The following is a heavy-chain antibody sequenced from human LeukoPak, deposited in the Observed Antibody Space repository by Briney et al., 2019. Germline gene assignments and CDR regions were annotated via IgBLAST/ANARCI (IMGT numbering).Heavy chain of an antibody. CDR2: ISNSGSTI. D-gene: IGHD3-10*01. CDR1: GFSFSGYY. J-gene: IGHJ4*02. Sequence: AGGSLRLSCAVSGFSFSGYYMSWVRQAPGKGLESVSYISNSGSTIYYADSVKGRFTISRDNAKNSLYLQMNSLRAEDTAMYYCVRDLDEDSGGTHFDFWGQGTLVTVSS. CDR3: VRDLDEDSGGTHFDF. V-gene: IGHV3-11*01.